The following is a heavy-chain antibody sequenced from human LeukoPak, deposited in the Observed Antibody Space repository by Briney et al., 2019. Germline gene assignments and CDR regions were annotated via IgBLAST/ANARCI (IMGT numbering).Heavy chain of an antibody. D-gene: IGHD5-24*01. CDR2: IIPIYGTA. V-gene: IGHV1-69*05. Sequence: SVKVSCKASGYTFTSYGISWVRQAPGQGLEWMGGIIPIYGTANYPQKFQGRVSITTDESTSTAYMELSSLRSEDTAVYYCARERITIAGLFFFDHRGQGTLVTVSS. J-gene: IGHJ4*02. CDR1: GYTFTSYG. CDR3: ARERITIAGLFFFDH.